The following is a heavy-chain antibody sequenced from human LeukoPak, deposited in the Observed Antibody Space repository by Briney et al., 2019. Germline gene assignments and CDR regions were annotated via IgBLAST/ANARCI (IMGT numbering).Heavy chain of an antibody. Sequence: GGSLRLSCAASGFIFSSYAMHWVRQAPGKGLEWVAVISYDGSNKYYADSVKGRFTISRDNSKNTLYLQMNSLRAEDTAVYYCARDSSSLDYWGQGTLATVSS. CDR1: GFIFSSYA. CDR3: ARDSSSLDY. J-gene: IGHJ4*02. V-gene: IGHV3-30-3*01. CDR2: ISYDGSNK. D-gene: IGHD6-13*01.